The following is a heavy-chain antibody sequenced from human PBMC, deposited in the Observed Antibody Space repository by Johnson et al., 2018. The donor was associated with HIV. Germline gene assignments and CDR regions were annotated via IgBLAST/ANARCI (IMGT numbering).Heavy chain of an antibody. CDR3: ASKAAGTMHAYDI. Sequence: VQLVESGGGVVQPGRSLRLSCAASGFTFSSYGMNWVRQAPGKGLEWVAVISYDGSNKYYADSVKGRFTISRDNSKNTLYLQMNSLRAEDTAVYYCASKAAGTMHAYDIWGQGTMVTVSS. V-gene: IGHV3-30*19. CDR1: GFTFSSYG. D-gene: IGHD6-13*01. J-gene: IGHJ3*02. CDR2: ISYDGSNK.